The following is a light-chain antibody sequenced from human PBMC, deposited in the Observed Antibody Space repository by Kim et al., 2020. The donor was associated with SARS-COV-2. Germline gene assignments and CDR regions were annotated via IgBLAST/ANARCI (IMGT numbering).Light chain of an antibody. CDR2: GKN. V-gene: IGLV3-19*01. CDR3: NSRDNSGNHLGV. J-gene: IGLJ1*01. CDR1: SLRSYY. Sequence: LGQTVRITCQEDSLRSYYTSWYQQKPGQAPVLVIYGKNNRPSGIPDRFSGSGSGNTASLTITGAQAEDEADYYCNSRDNSGNHLGVFGTGTKVTVL.